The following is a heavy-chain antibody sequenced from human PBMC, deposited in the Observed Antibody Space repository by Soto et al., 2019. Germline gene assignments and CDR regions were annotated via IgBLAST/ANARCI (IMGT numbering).Heavy chain of an antibody. CDR2: ISGSGDST. CDR1: GFTFSTYA. D-gene: IGHD6-19*01. Sequence: PGGSLRLSCAASGFTFSTYAMNWVRQAPGKGLEWVSGISGSGDSTYYADSVKGRFTVSRDNSKNTLYLQMNSLRAEDTAVFYCAKGRSSGWSFDYWGQGTLVTVSS. CDR3: AKGRSSGWSFDY. V-gene: IGHV3-23*01. J-gene: IGHJ4*02.